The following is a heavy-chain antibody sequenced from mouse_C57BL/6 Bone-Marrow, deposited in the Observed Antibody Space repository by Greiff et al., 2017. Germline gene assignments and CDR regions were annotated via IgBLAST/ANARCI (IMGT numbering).Heavy chain of an antibody. CDR3: AREGVDWAMDY. CDR1: GYTFTSYW. J-gene: IGHJ4*01. CDR2: IDPSDSET. V-gene: IGHV1-52*01. Sequence: VQLQQPGAELVRPGSSVKLSCKASGYTFTSYWMHWVKQRPIQGLEWIGNIDPSDSETHYNQKFKDKATLTVDKSSSTAYMQLSSLTSEDSAVYCYAREGVDWAMDYWGQGTSVTVSS. D-gene: IGHD4-1*01.